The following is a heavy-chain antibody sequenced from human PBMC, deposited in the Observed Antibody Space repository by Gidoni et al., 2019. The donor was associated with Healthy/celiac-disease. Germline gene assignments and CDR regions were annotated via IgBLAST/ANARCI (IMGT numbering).Heavy chain of an antibody. CDR1: GGSISSSSYY. Sequence: QLQLQESGPGLVKPSETLSLTCTVSGGSISSSSYYWGWIRQPPGKGLEWIGSIYYSGSTYYNPSLKSRVTISVDTSKNQFSLKLSSVTAADTAVYYCARHKNGIAKKYGMDVWGQGTTVTVSS. V-gene: IGHV4-39*01. J-gene: IGHJ6*02. CDR2: IYYSGST. D-gene: IGHD6-13*01. CDR3: ARHKNGIAKKYGMDV.